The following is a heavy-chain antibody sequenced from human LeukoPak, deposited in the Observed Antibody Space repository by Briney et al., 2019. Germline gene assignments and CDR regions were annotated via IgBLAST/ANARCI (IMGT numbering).Heavy chain of an antibody. Sequence: SETLSLTCTVSGVSITSYYWNWLRQPAGKGLEWVGRIYTSGSTTYNPSLKTRVSISVDKSKNQFSLNLSSVTAADTAVYYCASGGNSWNNWFDPWGQGTLVTVSS. J-gene: IGHJ5*02. V-gene: IGHV4-4*07. CDR1: GVSITSYY. CDR2: IYTSGST. D-gene: IGHD6-13*01. CDR3: ASGGNSWNNWFDP.